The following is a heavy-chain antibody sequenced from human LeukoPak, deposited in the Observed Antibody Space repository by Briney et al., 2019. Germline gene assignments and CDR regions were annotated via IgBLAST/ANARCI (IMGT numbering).Heavy chain of an antibody. CDR1: GFTFSAYA. Sequence: GGSLRLSCAASGFTFSAYAMNWVRQAPGRGLEWVSAIHGSSGRTYYVGSVRGRFTISRDNSQNTLYLQMNNLRVEDTALYYCAKDQGSYSSSWFSDRWGQGTLVTVSS. J-gene: IGHJ4*02. CDR2: IHGSSGRT. V-gene: IGHV3-23*01. CDR3: AKDQGSYSSSWFSDR. D-gene: IGHD6-13*01.